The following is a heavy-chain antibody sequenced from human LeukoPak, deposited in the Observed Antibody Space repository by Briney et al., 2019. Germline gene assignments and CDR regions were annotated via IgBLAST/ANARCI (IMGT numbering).Heavy chain of an antibody. CDR1: GFTVSGDY. Sequence: GGSLRLSCAASGFTVSGDYMSWVRQAPGRGLEWVSVIYSGGNTYYTDSVKGRFTISRDNSKNTLYLQMNSLRAEDTAVYYCARHDWSAPWGQGTLVTVSS. CDR3: ARHDWSAP. J-gene: IGHJ5*02. CDR2: IYSGGNT. V-gene: IGHV3-66*04.